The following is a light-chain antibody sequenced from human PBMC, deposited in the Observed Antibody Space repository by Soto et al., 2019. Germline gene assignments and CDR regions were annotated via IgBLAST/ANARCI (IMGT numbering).Light chain of an antibody. CDR2: DVS. J-gene: IGLJ3*02. CDR1: SSDVGGYNY. CDR3: CSYVGTFTWV. V-gene: IGLV2-11*01. Sequence: QLVLTQPRSVSDSPGQSVTISCTGTSSDVGGYNYVSWYQQHPGKAPKVMIYDVSKRPSGVPDRFSGSKSGNTASLTISGLQAEDEADYYCCSYVGTFTWVFGGGTKLTVL.